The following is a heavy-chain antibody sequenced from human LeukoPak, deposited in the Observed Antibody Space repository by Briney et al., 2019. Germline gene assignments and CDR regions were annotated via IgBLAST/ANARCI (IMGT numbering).Heavy chain of an antibody. CDR2: IYYSGST. J-gene: IGHJ3*02. V-gene: IGHV4-39*07. Sequence: PSETLSLTCTVSGGSISSSSYYWGWIRQPPGKGLEWIGSIYYSGSTYYNPSLKSRVTISVDTSKNQFSLKLSSVTAADTAVYYCARAAAAIYLRAVGWFRSWYPLDAFDIWGQGTMVTVSS. D-gene: IGHD6-13*01. CDR3: ARAAAAIYLRAVGWFRSWYPLDAFDI. CDR1: GGSISSSSYY.